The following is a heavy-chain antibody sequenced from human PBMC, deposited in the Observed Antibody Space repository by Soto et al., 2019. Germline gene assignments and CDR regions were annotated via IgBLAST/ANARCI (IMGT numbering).Heavy chain of an antibody. V-gene: IGHV3-23*01. Sequence: EVQLLESGGGLVPPGGSLRLSCAASGFTFSSYAMSWVRQAPGKGLEWVSAISGSGGSTYYADSVKGRFTISRDNSKNTLYLQMNSLRAEDTAVYYCAKGGGLSSSAASFDYWGQGTLVTVSS. CDR1: GFTFSSYA. CDR2: ISGSGGST. CDR3: AKGGGLSSSAASFDY. D-gene: IGHD6-6*01. J-gene: IGHJ4*02.